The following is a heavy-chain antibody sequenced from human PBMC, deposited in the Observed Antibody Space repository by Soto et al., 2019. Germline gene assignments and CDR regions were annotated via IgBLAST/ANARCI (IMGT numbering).Heavy chain of an antibody. CDR2: IYYSGST. D-gene: IGHD2-15*01. Sequence: QVQLQESGPGLVKPSQTLSLTCTFSGGSISSGDHYWSWIRQPPGKGLEWIGYIYYSGSTYYNPSLKSRVTPSVDTSKNQFSLKLSSVTAADKAVYYCARVADCSGGSCDFSVDYWGQGTLVTVSS. CDR3: ARVADCSGGSCDFSVDY. V-gene: IGHV4-30-4*01. CDR1: GGSISSGDHY. J-gene: IGHJ4*02.